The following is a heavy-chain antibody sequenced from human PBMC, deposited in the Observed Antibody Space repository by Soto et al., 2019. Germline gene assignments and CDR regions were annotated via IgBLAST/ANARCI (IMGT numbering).Heavy chain of an antibody. V-gene: IGHV3-21*01. CDR1: GFTFSSYS. CDR3: ARSPGAVAGN. CDR2: ISSSSSYI. J-gene: IGHJ4*02. D-gene: IGHD6-19*01. Sequence: EVQLVESGGGLVKPGGSLRLSCAASGFTFSSYSMNWVRQAPGKGLEWVSSISSSSSYIYYADSVKGRFTISRDNTKNSLYLQMNSLRAEDTAVYYCARSPGAVAGNWGQGTLVTVSS.